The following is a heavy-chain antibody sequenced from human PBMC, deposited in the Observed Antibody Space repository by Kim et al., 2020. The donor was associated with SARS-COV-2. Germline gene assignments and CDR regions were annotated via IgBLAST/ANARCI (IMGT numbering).Heavy chain of an antibody. Sequence: LRSRATISVDTSKNQFSLKLNSVTAADTAVYYCARKGCSGGSCYEYYFDCWGQGTLVTVSS. J-gene: IGHJ4*02. D-gene: IGHD2-15*01. V-gene: IGHV4-34*04. CDR3: ARKGCSGGSCYEYYFDC.